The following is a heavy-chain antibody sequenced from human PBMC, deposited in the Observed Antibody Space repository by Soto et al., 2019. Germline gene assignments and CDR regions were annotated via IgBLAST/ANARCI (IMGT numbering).Heavy chain of an antibody. CDR1: GFTFSSYG. CDR2: ISYDGSNK. D-gene: IGHD3-16*01. CDR3: ARDGGASTFDFDS. J-gene: IGHJ4*02. V-gene: IGHV3-30*03. Sequence: QPGGSLRLSCAASGFTFSSYGMHWVRQAPGKGLEWVAVISYDGSNKYYADSVKGRFTISRDNSKNTLYLQMDSLRAEDTAVYYCARDGGASTFDFDSSGQGTLVTVST.